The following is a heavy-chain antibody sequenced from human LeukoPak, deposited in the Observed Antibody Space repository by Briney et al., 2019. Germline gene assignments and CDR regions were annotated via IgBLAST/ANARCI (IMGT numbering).Heavy chain of an antibody. CDR2: ISAYNDNT. CDR1: GYTFTNYG. D-gene: IGHD4-11*01. CDR3: ARVGRLTTVTRGQSYYYYYMDV. Sequence: ASVKVSCKASGYTFTNYGIGWVRQAPGQGLEWMGWISAYNDNTNYAQKLQGRVTMTTDTSTSTAYMELRSLRSDDTAVYYCARVGRLTTVTRGQSYYYYYMDVWGKGTTVTVSS. V-gene: IGHV1-18*01. J-gene: IGHJ6*03.